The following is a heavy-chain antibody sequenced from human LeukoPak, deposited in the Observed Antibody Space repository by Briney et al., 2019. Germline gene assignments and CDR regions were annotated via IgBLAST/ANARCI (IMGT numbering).Heavy chain of an antibody. CDR2: IYYSGST. Sequence: SEILSLTCSVSGGSISSTTYYWGWIRQPPGKGLEWIGNIYYSGSTNYNPSLKSRVTISVGTSKNQFSLKLSSVTAADTAVYYCAVGGGFWSGYWTPAIDYWGQGTLVTVSS. CDR3: AVGGGFWSGYWTPAIDY. CDR1: GGSISSTTYY. J-gene: IGHJ4*02. D-gene: IGHD3-3*01. V-gene: IGHV4-39*07.